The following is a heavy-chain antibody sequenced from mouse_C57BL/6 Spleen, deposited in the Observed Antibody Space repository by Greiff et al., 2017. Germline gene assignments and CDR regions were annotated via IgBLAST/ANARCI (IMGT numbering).Heavy chain of an antibody. CDR1: GYTFTDYY. Sequence: VQLQQSGPELVKPGASVKISCKASGYTFTDYYMNWVKQSHGKSLEWIGDINPNNGGTSYNQKFKGKATLTVDKSSSTAYMELRSLTSEDSAVYYCARNYYGSSYPFDYWGQGTTLTVSS. J-gene: IGHJ2*01. D-gene: IGHD1-1*01. CDR3: ARNYYGSSYPFDY. V-gene: IGHV1-26*01. CDR2: INPNNGGT.